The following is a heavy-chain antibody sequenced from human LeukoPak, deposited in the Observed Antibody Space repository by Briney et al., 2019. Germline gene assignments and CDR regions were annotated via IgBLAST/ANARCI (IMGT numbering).Heavy chain of an antibody. CDR3: ASSRIVGASNFDY. Sequence: SVKVSCKASGGTFSSYAISWVRQAPGQGLEWMGRVIPIFGTANYAQKFQGRVTITTDESTSTAYMELSSPRSEDTAVYYCASSRIVGASNFDYWGQGTLVTVSS. CDR2: VIPIFGTA. D-gene: IGHD1-26*01. V-gene: IGHV1-69*05. J-gene: IGHJ4*02. CDR1: GGTFSSYA.